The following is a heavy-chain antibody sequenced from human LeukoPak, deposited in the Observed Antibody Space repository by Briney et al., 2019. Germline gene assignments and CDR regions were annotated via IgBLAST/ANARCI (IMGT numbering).Heavy chain of an antibody. CDR1: GGTFSSYA. CDR3: TRGPYSGSYKPEYFDY. V-gene: IGHV1-69*13. Sequence: GASVKVSCKASGGTFSSYAISWVRQAPGQGLEWMGGIIPIFGTANYAQKFQGRVTITADESTSTAYMELSSLRSEDTAVYYCTRGPYSGSYKPEYFDYWGQGTLVAVSS. D-gene: IGHD1-26*01. CDR2: IIPIFGTA. J-gene: IGHJ4*02.